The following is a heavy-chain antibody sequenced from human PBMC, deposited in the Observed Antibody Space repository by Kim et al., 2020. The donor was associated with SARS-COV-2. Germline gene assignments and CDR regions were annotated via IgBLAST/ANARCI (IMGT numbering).Heavy chain of an antibody. CDR1: GGSFSGYY. CDR2: INHSGST. Sequence: SETLSLTCAVYGGSFSGYYWSWIRQPPGKGLEWIGEINHSGSTNYNPSLKSRVTISVDTSKNQFSLKLSSVTAADTAVYYCARGKPPNYGSGSPYYFDYWGQGTLVTVSS. D-gene: IGHD3-10*01. J-gene: IGHJ4*02. CDR3: ARGKPPNYGSGSPYYFDY. V-gene: IGHV4-34*01.